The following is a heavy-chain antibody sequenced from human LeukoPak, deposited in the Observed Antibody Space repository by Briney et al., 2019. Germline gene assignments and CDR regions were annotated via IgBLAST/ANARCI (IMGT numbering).Heavy chain of an antibody. CDR3: ARTNSIKYWYFDL. CDR2: ISSSSNYI. CDR1: GFTFSNAW. V-gene: IGHV3-21*01. J-gene: IGHJ2*01. D-gene: IGHD3-9*01. Sequence: PGGSLRLSCAASGFTFSNAWMSWVRQAPGKGLEWVSSISSSSNYIYYADSVKGRFTISRDNAKNSLYLQMNSLRAEDTAVYYCARTNSIKYWYFDLWGRGTLVTVSS.